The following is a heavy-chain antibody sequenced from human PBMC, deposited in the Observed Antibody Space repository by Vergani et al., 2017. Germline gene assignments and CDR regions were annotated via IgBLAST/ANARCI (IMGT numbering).Heavy chain of an antibody. J-gene: IGHJ5*02. D-gene: IGHD5-18*01. CDR3: ARSPHGCTYGGYISQFDP. V-gene: IGHV3-7*01. CDR2: IKYDGSKK. Sequence: EVQLVASGGGLVQRGGSLRLSCEASGFTFSNLWMTWVRQAPGKGLEWVANIKYDGSKKNYVDSVKGRFTISRDNAKNSLYLQMNNLRVEDTAVYFCARSPHGCTYGGYISQFDPWGQGSLVTVSS. CDR1: GFTFSNLW.